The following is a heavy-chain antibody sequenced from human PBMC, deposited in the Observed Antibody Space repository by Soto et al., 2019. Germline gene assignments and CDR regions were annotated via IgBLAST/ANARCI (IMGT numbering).Heavy chain of an antibody. D-gene: IGHD3-3*01. Sequence: QVQLVQSGAEVKKPGSSVKVSCKASGGTFSSYAISWVRQAPGQGLEWMGGIIPIFGTANYAQKFQGRVTITEDKSTSTAYMELSSLRSEDTAVYYCARETVTIFGVVIRGYFDYWGQVTLVTVSS. V-gene: IGHV1-69*06. CDR1: GGTFSSYA. CDR2: IIPIFGTA. J-gene: IGHJ4*02. CDR3: ARETVTIFGVVIRGYFDY.